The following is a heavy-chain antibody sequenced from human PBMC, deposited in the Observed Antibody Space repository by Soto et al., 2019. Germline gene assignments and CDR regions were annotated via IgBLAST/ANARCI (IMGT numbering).Heavy chain of an antibody. D-gene: IGHD2-2*01. CDR3: AHSSYCSSTSCYMYNWFDP. Sequence: QITLKESGPTLVKPTQTLTLTCTFSGFSLSTSGVGVGWTRQPPGKALECLDPVYWDDDKRYSPSLKSRLTITKDTSKNQVVLTMTNMDPVDTATYYCAHSSYCSSTSCYMYNWFDPWGQGTLVTVSS. V-gene: IGHV2-5*02. CDR2: VYWDDDK. J-gene: IGHJ5*02. CDR1: GFSLSTSGVG.